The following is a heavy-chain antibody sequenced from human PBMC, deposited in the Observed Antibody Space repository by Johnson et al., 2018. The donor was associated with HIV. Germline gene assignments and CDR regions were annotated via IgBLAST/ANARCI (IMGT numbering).Heavy chain of an antibody. Sequence: QMQLVESGGGVVQPGRSLRLSCAASGFTFSNYDIHWVRQAPGKGLEWVAFISYDGTNKYYAGSVKGRFTISRDNSKNTLYLQMNSLRAEDTAVYYCAKRYSGSLRDTFDIWGQGTMVTVSS. V-gene: IGHV3-30*18. CDR1: GFTFSNYD. CDR3: AKRYSGSLRDTFDI. D-gene: IGHD1-26*01. J-gene: IGHJ3*02. CDR2: ISYDGTNK.